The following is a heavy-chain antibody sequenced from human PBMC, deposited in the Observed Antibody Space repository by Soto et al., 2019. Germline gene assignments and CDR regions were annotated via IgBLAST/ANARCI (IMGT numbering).Heavy chain of an antibody. V-gene: IGHV4-30-2*01. CDR1: GGSISSGGYS. CDR3: ARLVVVAATPGAFDI. Sequence: QLQLQESGSGLVKPSQTLSLTCAVSGGSISSGGYSWSWIRQPPGKVLVWIAYIYHSGSTYYNTSLKSRVPISVDRSKHQFSLKLSSVTAADTAVYYCARLVVVAATPGAFDIWGQGTMVTVSS. CDR2: IYHSGST. D-gene: IGHD2-15*01. J-gene: IGHJ3*02.